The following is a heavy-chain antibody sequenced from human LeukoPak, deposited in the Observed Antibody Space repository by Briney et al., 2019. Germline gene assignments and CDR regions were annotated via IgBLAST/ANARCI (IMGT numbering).Heavy chain of an antibody. CDR1: GFTFISYW. D-gene: IGHD3-10*01. J-gene: IGHJ4*02. Sequence: GGSLRLSCAASGFTFISYWMHWVRQAPGKGLVWVSHINNDASRTDYADSVKGRFTISRDNAKNTLYLQMNSLRAEDTAVYYCTYYESARGHWGQGTLVTVSS. CDR2: INNDASRT. V-gene: IGHV3-74*01. CDR3: TYYESARGH.